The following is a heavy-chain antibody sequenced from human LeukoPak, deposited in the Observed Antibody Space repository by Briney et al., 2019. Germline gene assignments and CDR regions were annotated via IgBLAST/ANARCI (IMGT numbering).Heavy chain of an antibody. CDR2: ISSSSSYI. J-gene: IGHJ4*02. CDR1: GFTFINYA. D-gene: IGHD3-16*02. V-gene: IGHV3-21*01. Sequence: GGSLRLSCAASGFTFINYAMNWVRQAPGKGLEWVSSISSSSSYIYYADSVKGRFTISRDNAKNSLYLQMNSLRAEDTAVYYCARGRYTHFDYWGQGTLVTVSS. CDR3: ARGRYTHFDY.